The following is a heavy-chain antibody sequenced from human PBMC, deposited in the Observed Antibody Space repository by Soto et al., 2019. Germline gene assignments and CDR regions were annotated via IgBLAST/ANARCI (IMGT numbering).Heavy chain of an antibody. V-gene: IGHV3-30*18. J-gene: IGHJ6*02. CDR2: ISDDGSNK. D-gene: IGHD3-3*01. CDR1: GFTFSNYG. CDR3: TKRRNVLRFLEWSSGMEV. Sequence: GGSLRLSCVASGFTFSNYGMHWVRQAPGKGLEWVAFISDDGSNKYYADSMRGRFTMSRDNSKRTLYLQMSSLRVEDTAVYYCTKRRNVLRFLEWSSGMEVWGQETTVTVSS.